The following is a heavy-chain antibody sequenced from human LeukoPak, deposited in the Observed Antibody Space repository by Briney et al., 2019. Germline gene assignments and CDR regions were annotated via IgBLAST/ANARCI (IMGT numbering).Heavy chain of an antibody. D-gene: IGHD3-22*01. J-gene: IGHJ5*02. CDR1: GYTFTSYY. V-gene: IGHV1-46*01. CDR2: INPSGGST. CDR3: ARGENTMITFDP. Sequence: GASVKVSCKASGYTFTSYYMHWVRQAPGQGLERMGIINPSGGSTSYAQKFQGRVTMTRDMSTSTVYMELSSLRSEDTAVYYCARGENTMITFDPWGQGTLVTVSS.